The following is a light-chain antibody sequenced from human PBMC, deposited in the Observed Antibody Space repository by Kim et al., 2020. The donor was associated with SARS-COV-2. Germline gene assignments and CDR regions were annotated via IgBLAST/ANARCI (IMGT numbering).Light chain of an antibody. CDR2: AAS. CDR1: RRISRY. V-gene: IGKV1-39*01. Sequence: ASVGDRVTITCRASRRISRYLKWCQKKPGKAPKLLIYAASSLESGVPSRFSGSGSGTDFTLTISSLQPEDFATYYCQQSYSTPPTFGQGTKVDIK. J-gene: IGKJ1*01. CDR3: QQSYSTPPT.